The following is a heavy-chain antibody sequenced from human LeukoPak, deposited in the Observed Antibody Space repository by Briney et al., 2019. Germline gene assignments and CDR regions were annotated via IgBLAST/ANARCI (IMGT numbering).Heavy chain of an antibody. CDR3: ARSQWGIIQYYYYYGMDV. D-gene: IGHD3-16*02. CDR1: GGSISSYY. Sequence: PSETLSLTCTVSGGSISSYYWSWIRQPPGKGLEWIGYIYYSGSTNYNPSLKSRVTISVDKSKNQFSLKLSSVTAADTAVYYCARSQWGIIQYYYYYGMDVWGQGTTVTVSS. V-gene: IGHV4-59*12. CDR2: IYYSGST. J-gene: IGHJ6*02.